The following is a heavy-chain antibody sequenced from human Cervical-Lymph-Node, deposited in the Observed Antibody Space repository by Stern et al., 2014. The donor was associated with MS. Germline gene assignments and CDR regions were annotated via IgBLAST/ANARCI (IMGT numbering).Heavy chain of an antibody. Sequence: VQLVESGPGLVQPSETLSLTCTVSGGPISSYYLSWIRQPPGKGLEWIGYIYYSGSTNYNPSLKSRVTISVDTSKNQFSLKLSSVTAADTAVYFCARGYSSSWYWFDSWGQGTQVTVSS. CDR2: IYYSGST. CDR1: GGPISSYY. D-gene: IGHD6-13*01. CDR3: ARGYSSSWYWFDS. J-gene: IGHJ5*01. V-gene: IGHV4-59*01.